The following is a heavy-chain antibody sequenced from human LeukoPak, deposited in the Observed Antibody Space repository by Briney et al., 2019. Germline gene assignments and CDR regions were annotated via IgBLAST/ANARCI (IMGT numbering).Heavy chain of an antibody. CDR3: AKDHVAAAGADY. Sequence: GRSLRLSCAASGFTSSSYGMHWVRQAPGKGLEWVAVIWYDGSNKYYADSVKGRFTISRDNSKNTLYLQMNSLRAEDTAVYYCAKDHVAAAGADYWGQGTLVTVSS. D-gene: IGHD6-13*01. CDR1: GFTSSSYG. V-gene: IGHV3-33*06. CDR2: IWYDGSNK. J-gene: IGHJ4*02.